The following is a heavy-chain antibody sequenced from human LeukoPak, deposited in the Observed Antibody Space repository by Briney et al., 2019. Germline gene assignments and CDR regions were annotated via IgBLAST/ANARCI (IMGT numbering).Heavy chain of an antibody. V-gene: IGHV3-64D*06. CDR3: VIVRGYFDSSGTDY. CDR2: ITSTGGNT. J-gene: IGHJ4*02. Sequence: GGSLRLSCSASGFTFSSYTVQWVRQAPGKGLEFVSAITSTGGNTYYADSVTGRFTLSRDNSKNTLYLQMSSLRAEDTAVYYCVIVRGYFDSSGTDYWGQGTLVTVSS. D-gene: IGHD3-9*01. CDR1: GFTFSSYT.